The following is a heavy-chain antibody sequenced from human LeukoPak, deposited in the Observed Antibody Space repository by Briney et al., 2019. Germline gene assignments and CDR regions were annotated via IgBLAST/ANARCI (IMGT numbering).Heavy chain of an antibody. V-gene: IGHV1-2*02. CDR3: ARDIVDCSSTSCYTGDV. CDR2: INPNSGGT. CDR1: GYTFTGYY. J-gene: IGHJ6*04. Sequence: ASVKVSCKASGYTFTGYYMHWVRQAPGQGLEWMGWINPNSGGTNYAQKLQGRVTMTRDTSISTAYMELSRLRSDDTAVYYCARDIVDCSSTSCYTGDVWGKGTTVTVSS. D-gene: IGHD2-2*02.